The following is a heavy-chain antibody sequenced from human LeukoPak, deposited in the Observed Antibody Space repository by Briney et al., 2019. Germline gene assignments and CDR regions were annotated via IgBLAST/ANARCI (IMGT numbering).Heavy chain of an antibody. V-gene: IGHV4-59*01. CDR1: GGSISSYY. D-gene: IGHD6-6*01. J-gene: IGHJ4*02. CDR2: IYYSGST. CDR3: ARIEYSSSSGMDY. Sequence: PSETLSLTCTVSGGSISSYYWSWIRQPQGKGLEWIGYIYYSGSTNYNPSLKSRVTISVDTSKNQFTLKLSSVTAADTAVYYCARIEYSSSSGMDYWGQGTLVTVSS.